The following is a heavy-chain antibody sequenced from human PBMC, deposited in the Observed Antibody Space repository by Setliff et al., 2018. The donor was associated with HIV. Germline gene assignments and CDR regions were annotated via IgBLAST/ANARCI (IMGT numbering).Heavy chain of an antibody. J-gene: IGHJ4*02. V-gene: IGHV1-8*01. CDR3: ARQLSNSLDF. Sequence: ASVKVSCKASGYTFTSNYDVNWVRLAAGQGLEWLGWINPNSGNTGYAQKFQGRVTVTRDTSINTAYMELSSLRSDDTAVYYCARQLSNSLDFWGQGALVTVSS. CDR1: GYTFTSNYD. CDR2: INPNSGNT. D-gene: IGHD7-27*01.